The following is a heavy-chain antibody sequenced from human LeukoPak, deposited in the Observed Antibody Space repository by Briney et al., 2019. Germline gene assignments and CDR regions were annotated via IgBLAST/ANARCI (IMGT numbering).Heavy chain of an antibody. CDR3: AKDGGWLEYYFDY. CDR1: GFTLRNYG. Sequence: GGSLRLSCAASGFTLRNYGMSWVRQAPGKGLEWVSGISDSGVNTDYADSVKGRFTISRDNSKNTVYLQMKSLRVEDTALYYCAKDGGWLEYYFDYWGQGTLVTVSS. D-gene: IGHD3-3*01. CDR2: ISDSGVNT. V-gene: IGHV3-23*01. J-gene: IGHJ4*02.